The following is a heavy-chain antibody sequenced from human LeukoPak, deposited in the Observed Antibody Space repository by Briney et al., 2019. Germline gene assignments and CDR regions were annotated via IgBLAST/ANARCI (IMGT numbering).Heavy chain of an antibody. CDR1: GFTFSSYS. Sequence: GGSLRLSCAASGFTFSSYSMNWVRQGPGKGLEWVSSISSSSSYIYYTDSVKVRFTISRDNAKNSLYLQMNSLRADDTAVYYCARDQPPSGIVVVPAADYWGQGTLVTVSS. CDR2: ISSSSSYI. D-gene: IGHD2-2*01. V-gene: IGHV3-21*01. CDR3: ARDQPPSGIVVVPAADY. J-gene: IGHJ4*02.